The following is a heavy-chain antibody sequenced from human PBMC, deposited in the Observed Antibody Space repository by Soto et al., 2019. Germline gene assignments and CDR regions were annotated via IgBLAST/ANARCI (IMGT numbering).Heavy chain of an antibody. CDR3: ARDTDRQQLGGNYYYILDV. V-gene: IGHV1-69*12. CDR2: IMPVFATP. Sequence: QVQLVQSGAEVKKPGSSVKVSCKASGGTFSTSAISWVRQAPGHGLEWVGGIMPVFATPDYAQKFQGRVIISEDESTTTAHRELTSPRTDDTAVYYCARDTDRQQLGGNYYYILDVWGQGTAIIVSS. CDR1: GGTFSTSA. J-gene: IGHJ6*02. D-gene: IGHD3-3*02.